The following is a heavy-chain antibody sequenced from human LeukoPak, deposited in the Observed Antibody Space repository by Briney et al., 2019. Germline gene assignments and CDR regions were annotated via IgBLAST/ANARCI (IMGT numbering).Heavy chain of an antibody. V-gene: IGHV4-4*09. CDR3: ARQAARAFDY. CDR2: VYTTGST. Sequence: SETLSLTCTVSGGSISTFYWSWIRQPPGKGLEWIGYVYTTGSTKYNPSLKSRVAISVDTSKNHFSLKLNSVSAADTAVYYCARQAARAFDYWGQGTLVTVSS. J-gene: IGHJ4*02. CDR1: GGSISTFY. D-gene: IGHD6-25*01.